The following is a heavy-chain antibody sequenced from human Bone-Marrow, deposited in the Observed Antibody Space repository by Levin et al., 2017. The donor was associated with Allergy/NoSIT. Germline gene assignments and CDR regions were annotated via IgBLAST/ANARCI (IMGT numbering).Heavy chain of an antibody. Sequence: GESLKISCKASGYTFTGYYMHWVRQAPGQGLEWMGWINPNSGGTNYAQKFQGRVTMTRDTSISTAYMELSRLRSDDTAVYYCARDESGSCSNWGQGTLVTVSS. V-gene: IGHV1-2*02. J-gene: IGHJ4*02. CDR3: ARDESGSCSN. D-gene: IGHD2-15*01. CDR2: INPNSGGT. CDR1: GYTFTGYY.